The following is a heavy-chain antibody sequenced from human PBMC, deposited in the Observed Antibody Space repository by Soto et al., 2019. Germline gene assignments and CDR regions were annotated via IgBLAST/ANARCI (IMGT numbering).Heavy chain of an antibody. CDR2: IKSKTDGGTT. CDR1: GFTFSNAW. D-gene: IGHD2-21*02. Sequence: GGSLRLSCAASGFTFSNAWMNWVRQAPGKGLEWVGRIKSKTDGGTTDYAAPVKGRFTISRDDSKNTLFLQMNSLKTEDTAVYYCTTSSSVTDYFDYWGQGTLVTAPQ. CDR3: TTSSSVTDYFDY. J-gene: IGHJ4*02. V-gene: IGHV3-15*07.